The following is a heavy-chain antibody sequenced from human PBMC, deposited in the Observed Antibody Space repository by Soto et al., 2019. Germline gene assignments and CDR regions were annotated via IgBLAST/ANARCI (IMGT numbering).Heavy chain of an antibody. CDR2: IYWSGDE. D-gene: IGHD6-6*01. CDR3: ARGLAALPVFAFDV. J-gene: IGHJ3*01. CDR1: GFSISTSGVG. Sequence: QMTLKESGPPLVKPTQTLTPTCSFSGFSISTSGVGVGWVRQPPGKALEWLALIYWSGDEHYRPSLRSRLTITKDTSKNQVVLIMTNMGPVDTATYYCARGLAALPVFAFDVWGQGTTVTVSS. V-gene: IGHV2-5*01.